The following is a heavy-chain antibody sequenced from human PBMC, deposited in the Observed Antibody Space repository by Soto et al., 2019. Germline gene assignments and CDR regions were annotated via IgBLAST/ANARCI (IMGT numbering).Heavy chain of an antibody. D-gene: IGHD3-3*01. CDR1: GGSFSGYY. CDR3: ARGSPDFWSGYAYYFDY. J-gene: IGHJ4*02. CDR2: INHSGST. V-gene: IGHV4-34*01. Sequence: SETLSLTCAVYGGSFSGYYWSWIRQPPGKGLEWIGEINHSGSTNYNPSLKSRVTISVDTSKNQFSLKLSSVTAADTAVYYCARGSPDFWSGYAYYFDYWGQGTLVTVSS.